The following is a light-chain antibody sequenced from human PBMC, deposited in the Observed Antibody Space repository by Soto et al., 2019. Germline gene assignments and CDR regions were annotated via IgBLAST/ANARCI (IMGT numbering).Light chain of an antibody. CDR1: SSDVGSYNH. J-gene: IGLJ2*01. CDR2: DVS. CDR3: CSYASSGTRI. V-gene: IGLV2-14*01. Sequence: QSALTQPASVSGSPGQSIALSCTGTSSDVGSYNHVSWYQQHPGKAPKLIIYDVSYRPSGVSDRFSGSKSGNTASLTVSGLQAEDEGDYYCCSYASSGTRIFGGGTQLTVL.